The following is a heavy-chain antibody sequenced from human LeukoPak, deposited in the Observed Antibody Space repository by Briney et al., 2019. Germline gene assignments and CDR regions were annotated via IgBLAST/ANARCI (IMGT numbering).Heavy chain of an antibody. Sequence: GGSLRLSCAASGVTFSSYRRNWVRQAPGKGLEWVSYISSSSSTIYYADSVKGRFTISGDNAKTSLYLQMHSLRDEDTAVSYCARGSGYDFWSGYSATFDYWGQGTLVTVSS. CDR2: ISSSSSTI. D-gene: IGHD3-3*01. V-gene: IGHV3-48*02. J-gene: IGHJ4*02. CDR1: GVTFSSYR. CDR3: ARGSGYDFWSGYSATFDY.